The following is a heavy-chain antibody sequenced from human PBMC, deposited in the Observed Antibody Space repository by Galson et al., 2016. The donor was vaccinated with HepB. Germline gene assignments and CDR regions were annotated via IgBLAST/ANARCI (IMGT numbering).Heavy chain of an antibody. J-gene: IGHJ6*02. CDR2: ISYDGANK. CDR1: GFNFRNSA. V-gene: IGHV3-30-3*02. CDR3: AKGPLFRGHGMDV. Sequence: SLRLSCAGSGFNFRNSAIHWVRQAPGKGLEWVAVISYDGANKFFADSVKGRSTISRDNSENTVYVEMNSLSAADTALYYCAKGPLFRGHGMDVWGQGTTVIVSS. D-gene: IGHD2-21*01.